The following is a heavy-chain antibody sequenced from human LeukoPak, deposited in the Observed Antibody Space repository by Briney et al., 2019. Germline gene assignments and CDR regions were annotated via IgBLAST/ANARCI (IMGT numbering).Heavy chain of an antibody. V-gene: IGHV1-69*04. D-gene: IGHD4-17*01. J-gene: IGHJ5*02. CDR1: GGTFSSYA. CDR2: IIPILGIA. Sequence: WASVKVSCKASGGTFSSYAISWVRQAPGQGLEWMGRIIPILGIANYAQKFQGRVTITADKSTSTAYMELSSLRSEDTAVYYCASSTELTTVTTHVGGLLDPWGQGTLVTVSS. CDR3: ASSTELTTVTTHVGGLLDP.